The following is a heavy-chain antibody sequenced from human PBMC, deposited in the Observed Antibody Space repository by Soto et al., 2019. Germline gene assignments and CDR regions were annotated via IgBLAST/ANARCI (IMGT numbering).Heavy chain of an antibody. CDR1: GFTFSSYS. Sequence: EVQLVESGGGLVKPWGSLRLSCAASGFTFSSYSMNWVRQAPGKGLEWVSSISSSSSYIYYADSVKGRFTISRDNAKNSLYLQMNSLRAEDTAVYYCARDLGSSTRYCDYWGQGTLVTVSS. V-gene: IGHV3-21*01. CDR2: ISSSSSYI. D-gene: IGHD6-6*01. J-gene: IGHJ4*02. CDR3: ARDLGSSTRYCDY.